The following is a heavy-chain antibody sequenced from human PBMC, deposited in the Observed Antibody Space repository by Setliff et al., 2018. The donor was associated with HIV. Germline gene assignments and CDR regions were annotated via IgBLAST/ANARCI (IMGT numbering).Heavy chain of an antibody. V-gene: IGHV1-18*01. J-gene: IGHJ5*02. CDR3: ARDGCSTSCYPDTNWFDP. D-gene: IGHD2-2*01. CDR1: GYDFRRYG. CDR2: ISAYNGNT. Sequence: GASVKVSCKTSGYDFRRYGISWVRQAHGQGLEWMGWISAYNGNTNYAQKLQGRVTMTTDTSTSTAYMELRSLRSDDTAVYYCARDGCSTSCYPDTNWFDPWGQGTLVTVSS.